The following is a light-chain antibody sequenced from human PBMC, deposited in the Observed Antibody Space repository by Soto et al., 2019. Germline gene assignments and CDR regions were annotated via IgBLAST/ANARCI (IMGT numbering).Light chain of an antibody. CDR2: RGS. J-gene: IGKJ1*01. V-gene: IGKV3-20*01. CDR1: QNIRGNE. CDR3: QDYGTSAPWT. Sequence: VLTQSPGTLSLSPGERTTLSCRASQNIRGNELAWYQQKPGQPPRLLIYRGSSRAPGIPERFSGRGSGTEFPLTLSRLEPEDFAVYYCQDYGTSAPWTFGQGTRVEIK.